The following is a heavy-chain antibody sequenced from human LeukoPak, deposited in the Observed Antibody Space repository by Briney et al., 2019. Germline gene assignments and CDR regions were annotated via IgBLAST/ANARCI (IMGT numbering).Heavy chain of an antibody. CDR2: IYYSGST. CDR3: AREWWVAAAGINWLDP. Sequence: SETLPLTCTVSGGSNSSSSYYWGWIRQPPGKGLEWIGSIYYSGSTYYNPSLKSRVTISVDTSKNQFSLKLSSVTAADTAVYYCAREWWVAAAGINWLDPWGQGTLVTVSS. D-gene: IGHD6-13*01. J-gene: IGHJ5*02. V-gene: IGHV4-39*07. CDR1: GGSNSSSSYY.